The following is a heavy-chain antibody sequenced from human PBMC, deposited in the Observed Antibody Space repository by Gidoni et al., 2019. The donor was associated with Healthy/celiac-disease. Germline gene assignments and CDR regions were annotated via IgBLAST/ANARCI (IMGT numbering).Heavy chain of an antibody. CDR1: GFTFSSYA. J-gene: IGHJ4*02. Sequence: EVQLLESGGGLVQPGGSLRLSCAASGFTFSSYAMSWVRQAPGKGLEWVSAISGSGGSTYYADSVKGRFTISRDNSKNTLYLQMNSLRAEDTAVYYCAKDAITMIVVVRMYYFDYWGQGTLVTVSS. CDR3: AKDAITMIVVVRMYYFDY. V-gene: IGHV3-23*01. CDR2: ISGSGGST. D-gene: IGHD3-22*01.